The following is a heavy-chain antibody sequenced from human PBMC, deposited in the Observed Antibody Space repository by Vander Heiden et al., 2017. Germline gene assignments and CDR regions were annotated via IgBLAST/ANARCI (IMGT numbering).Heavy chain of an antibody. J-gene: IGHJ6*02. CDR1: GGSMSSSAYS. CDR3: AYGMDV. V-gene: IGHV4-30-2*01. Sequence: QLQLQESGSGLVKPSQTLSLTCAVSGGSMSSSAYSWSWIRQPPGKGLEWIGSISHSGSTYYSPSLKSRVTISVDSSENQVSLNLSSVTAADTAVYYCAYGMDVWGQGTTVTVSS. CDR2: ISHSGST.